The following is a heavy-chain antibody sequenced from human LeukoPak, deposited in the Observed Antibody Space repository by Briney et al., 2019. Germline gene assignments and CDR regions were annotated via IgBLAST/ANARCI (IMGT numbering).Heavy chain of an antibody. CDR3: ARDAMTTGYYYYGMDV. D-gene: IGHD4-17*01. Sequence: GASVKVSCKASGYTFTGYYMHWVRQAPGQGLEWMGWINPNSGGTNYAQKFQGWVTMTRDTSISTAYMELSRLRSDDTAVYYCARDAMTTGYYYYGMDVWGQGTTVTVSS. CDR1: GYTFTGYY. J-gene: IGHJ6*02. V-gene: IGHV1-2*04. CDR2: INPNSGGT.